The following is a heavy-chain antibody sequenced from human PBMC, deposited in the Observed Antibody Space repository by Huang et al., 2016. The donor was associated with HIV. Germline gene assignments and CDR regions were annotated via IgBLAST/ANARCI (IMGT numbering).Heavy chain of an antibody. CDR3: SRINYAKTTYYLDFDF. CDR2: AYYDGST. V-gene: IGHV4-61*08. J-gene: IGHJ4*02. CDR1: GGSVSSGDYY. D-gene: IGHD3-22*01. Sequence: QVHLQESGPGLVKPSETLSLTCTVSGGSVSSGDYYWSWVRQPPGQGLEWMAYAYYDGSTNYNPSLESRLSMSVDTSRNQFSLKLRSVTAADTAVYYCSRINYAKTTYYLDFDFWGQGTLVTVSS.